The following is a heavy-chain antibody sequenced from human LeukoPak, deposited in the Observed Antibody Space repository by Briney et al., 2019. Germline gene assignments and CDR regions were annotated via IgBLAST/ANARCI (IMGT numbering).Heavy chain of an antibody. J-gene: IGHJ4*02. CDR3: AKGLAYYDFWSGYYTGSTFDY. CDR1: GYSFTSYW. D-gene: IGHD3-3*01. CDR2: IYPGDSDT. V-gene: IGHV5-51*01. Sequence: GESLKISCKGSGYSFTSYWIGWVRQMPGKGLEWMGIIYPGDSDTRYSPSFQGQVIISADKSISTAYLQWSSLKASDTAMYYCAKGLAYYDFWSGYYTGSTFDYWGQGTLVTVSS.